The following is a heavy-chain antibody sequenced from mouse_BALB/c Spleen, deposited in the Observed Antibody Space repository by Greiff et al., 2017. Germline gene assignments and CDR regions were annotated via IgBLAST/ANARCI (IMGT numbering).Heavy chain of an antibody. CDR3: ARDGNSRSNAMDY. J-gene: IGHJ4*01. CDR2: ISTYYGDA. CDR1: GYTFTDYA. V-gene: IGHV1S137*01. D-gene: IGHD2-1*01. Sequence: QVQLKESGAELVRPGVSVKISCKGSGYTFTDYAMHWVKQSHAKSLEWIGVISTYYGDASYNQKFKGKATMTVDKSSSTAYMELARLTSEDSAIYYCARDGNSRSNAMDYWGQGTSVTVSS.